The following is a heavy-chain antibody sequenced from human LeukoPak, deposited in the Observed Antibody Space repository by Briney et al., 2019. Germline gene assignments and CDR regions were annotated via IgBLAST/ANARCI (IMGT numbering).Heavy chain of an antibody. CDR2: IYYSGST. Sequence: PSETLSLTCTVSGGSISSYYWSWIRQPPGKGLEWIGYIYYSGSTNYNPSLKSRVTISVDTSKNQFSLKLSSVTAADTAVYYCARRSIEGWFDPWGQGTLVTVSS. V-gene: IGHV4-59*08. CDR3: ARRSIEGWFDP. D-gene: IGHD2/OR15-2a*01. CDR1: GGSISSYY. J-gene: IGHJ5*02.